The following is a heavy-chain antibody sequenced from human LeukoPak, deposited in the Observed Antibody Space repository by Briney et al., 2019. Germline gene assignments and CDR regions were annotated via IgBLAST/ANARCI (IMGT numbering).Heavy chain of an antibody. V-gene: IGHV4-59*01. J-gene: IGHJ4*02. Sequence: SETLSLTCAVYGGSFSGYYWSWIRQPPGGGLEWIGYIYDTGNTNYSPSLKSRVTISVDTSKNQFSLRLNSVTAADTAIYYCARGTSGSPVDYWGQGTLVTVSS. CDR3: ARGTSGSPVDY. CDR1: GGSFSGYY. CDR2: IYDTGNT. D-gene: IGHD3-10*01.